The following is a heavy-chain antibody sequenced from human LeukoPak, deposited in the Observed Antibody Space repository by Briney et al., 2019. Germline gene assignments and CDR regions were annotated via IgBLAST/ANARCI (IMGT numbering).Heavy chain of an antibody. CDR2: ISTTGTTK. D-gene: IGHD3-9*01. CDR3: TTIPREYYDILTGWYYFDY. Sequence: GGSLRLSCAASRFIFNNYEMNWVHQAPGKGLEWVSYISTTGTTKYYADSVKGRFTISRDNAKNSLYLQMNSLKTEDTAVYYCTTIPREYYDILTGWYYFDYWGQGTLVTVSS. CDR1: RFIFNNYE. V-gene: IGHV3-48*03. J-gene: IGHJ4*02.